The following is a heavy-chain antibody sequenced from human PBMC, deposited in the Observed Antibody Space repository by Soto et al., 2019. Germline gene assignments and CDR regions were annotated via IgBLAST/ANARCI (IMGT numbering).Heavy chain of an antibody. D-gene: IGHD4-4*01. V-gene: IGHV1-69*12. CDR1: GGTFSSYA. Sequence: QVQLVQSGAVVKKPGSSVKVSCKASGGTFSSYAISWVRQAPGQGLERMGGIIPIFGTENYAQKFQGRVTITADESTSTAYMELSSLRSEDTAVYYCARDQDVSNSHGMDAWGQGTTVTVSS. J-gene: IGHJ6*02. CDR3: ARDQDVSNSHGMDA. CDR2: IIPIFGTE.